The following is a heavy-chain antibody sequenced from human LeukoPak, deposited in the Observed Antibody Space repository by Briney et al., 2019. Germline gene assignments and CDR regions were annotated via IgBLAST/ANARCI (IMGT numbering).Heavy chain of an antibody. CDR1: GFTFSSYS. D-gene: IGHD3-22*01. CDR2: ISSISSSST. Sequence: GGSLRLSCAASGFTFSSYSMNWVRQAPGKGLEWVSYISSISSSSTYYADSVKGRFTISRDNAKNSLYLQMNSLRAEDTAVYYCVRDLYRIVVVPHYFDYWGQGTLVTVSS. V-gene: IGHV3-48*04. CDR3: VRDLYRIVVVPHYFDY. J-gene: IGHJ4*02.